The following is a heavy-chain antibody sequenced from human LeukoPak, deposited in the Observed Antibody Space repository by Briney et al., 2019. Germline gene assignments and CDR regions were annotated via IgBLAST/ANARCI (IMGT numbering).Heavy chain of an antibody. CDR3: ARCITIFGVVIFDNWFDP. CDR2: MNPNSGNT. Sequence: ASVKVSCKASGYTFTSYDINWVRQATGQGLEWMGWMNPNSGNTGYAQKFQGRVTMTRDTSISTAYMEQSRLRSDDTAVYYCARCITIFGVVIFDNWFDPWGQGTLVTVSS. J-gene: IGHJ5*02. V-gene: IGHV1-8*01. CDR1: GYTFTSYD. D-gene: IGHD3-3*01.